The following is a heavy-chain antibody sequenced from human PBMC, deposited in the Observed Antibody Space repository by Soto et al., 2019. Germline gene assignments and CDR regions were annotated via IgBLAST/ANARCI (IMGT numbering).Heavy chain of an antibody. J-gene: IGHJ4*02. D-gene: IGHD4-17*01. CDR3: ARGGKTLTTFDY. CDR1: GGSISSGGYS. Sequence: QLQLQESGSGLVKPSQILSLTSAVSGGSISSGGYSWSCIRQPPGKGLEWIGYIYHSGSTYYNPSLKSRVTISVDRSKNQFSVKLSSVTAADTAVYYCARGGKTLTTFDYWGQGTLVTVSS. V-gene: IGHV4-30-2*01. CDR2: IYHSGST.